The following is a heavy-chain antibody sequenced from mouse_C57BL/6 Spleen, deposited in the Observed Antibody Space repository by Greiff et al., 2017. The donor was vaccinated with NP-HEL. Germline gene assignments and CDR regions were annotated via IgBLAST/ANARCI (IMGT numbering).Heavy chain of an antibody. J-gene: IGHJ4*01. CDR2: IWTGGGT. D-gene: IGHD3-2*02. V-gene: IGHV2-9-1*01. CDR3: ARNRETAQDYYAMDY. CDR1: GFSLTSYA. Sequence: VMLVESGPGLVAPSQSLSITCTVSGFSLTSYAISWVRQPPGKGLEWLGVIWTGGGTNYNSALKSRLSISKDNSKSQVFLKMNSLQTDDTARYYCARNRETAQDYYAMDYWGQGTSVTVSS.